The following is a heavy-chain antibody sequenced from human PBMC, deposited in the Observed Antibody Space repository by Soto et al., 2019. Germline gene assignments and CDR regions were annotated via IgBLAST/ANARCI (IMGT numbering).Heavy chain of an antibody. J-gene: IGHJ6*03. Sequence: SETLSLTCTVSGGSISSYYWSWIRQPPGKGLEWIGYIYYSGSTNYNPSLKSRVTISVDTSKNQFSLKLSSVTAADAAAYYGARVWGEFGGPAANDYYYMDVWGKGTMVTVSS. V-gene: IGHV4-59*01. CDR1: GGSISSYY. CDR2: IYYSGST. CDR3: ARVWGEFGGPAANDYYYMDV. D-gene: IGHD2-2*01.